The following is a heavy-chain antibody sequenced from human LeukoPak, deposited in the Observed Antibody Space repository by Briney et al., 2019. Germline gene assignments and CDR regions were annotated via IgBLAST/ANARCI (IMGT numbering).Heavy chain of an antibody. J-gene: IGHJ3*02. D-gene: IGHD4-17*01. CDR2: IKRDGSEK. V-gene: IGHV3-7*01. CDR1: GFTFSSYS. Sequence: PGGSLRLSCAVSGFTFSSYSMSWVRQAPGKGLQWVANIKRDGSEKYYVDSVKGRFTISRDNAKNSLYLQMNSLRAEDTAVYYCARAYGAYPWFAFDIWGQGTMVTVSS. CDR3: ARAYGAYPWFAFDI.